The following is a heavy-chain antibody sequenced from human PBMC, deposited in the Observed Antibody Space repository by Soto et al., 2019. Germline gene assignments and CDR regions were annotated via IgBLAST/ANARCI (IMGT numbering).Heavy chain of an antibody. CDR2: ISGSGGSA. V-gene: IGHV3-23*01. CDR3: VREGSGWNSRGSFDF. CDR1: GFTFSNYA. Sequence: PGGSLRLSCAASGFTFSNYAMNWVRQAPGKGPECVSVISGSGGSAYYADSVQGRFTISRDNSKNTLYMQMNSLRDEDTAIYYCVREGSGWNSRGSFDFWGRGTMVTVSS. D-gene: IGHD6-19*01. J-gene: IGHJ3*01.